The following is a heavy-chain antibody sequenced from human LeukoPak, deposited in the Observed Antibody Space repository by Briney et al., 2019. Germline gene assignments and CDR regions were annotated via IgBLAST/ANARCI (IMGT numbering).Heavy chain of an antibody. CDR2: ISYDGSNK. V-gene: IGHV3-30*18. J-gene: IGHJ4*02. CDR3: AKDWDWNDHFDY. D-gene: IGHD1-1*01. CDR1: GFTFSSYG. Sequence: GGSLRLSCAASGFTFSSYGMHWVRQAPGKGLEWVAVISYDGSNKYYADFVKGRFTISRDNSKNTLYLQMNSLRAEDTAVYYCAKDWDWNDHFDYWGQGTLVTVSS.